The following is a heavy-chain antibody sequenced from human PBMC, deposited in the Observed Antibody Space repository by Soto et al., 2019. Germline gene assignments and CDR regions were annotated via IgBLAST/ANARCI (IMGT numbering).Heavy chain of an antibody. J-gene: IGHJ4*02. CDR3: ATLISRQSFTNS. Sequence: QVQLVQSGDEVKKPGSSVRVSCKASGGTFSSYTISWVRQAPGQGLEWMGRIIPILGIANYAQKFQGRVTITAYKSTSTAYMELSSLRSEDTAVYYCATLISRQSFTNSWGQGTLVTVSS. D-gene: IGHD3-3*01. CDR2: IIPILGIA. CDR1: GGTFSSYT. V-gene: IGHV1-69*02.